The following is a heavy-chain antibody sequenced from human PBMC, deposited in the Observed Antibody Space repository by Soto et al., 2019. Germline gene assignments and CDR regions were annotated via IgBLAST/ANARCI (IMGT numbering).Heavy chain of an antibody. Sequence: ASETLSLTCTVSGGSISSYYWSWIRQPPGKGLEWIGYIYYSGSTNYNPSLKSRVTISVDTSKNQFSLKLSSVTAADTAVYYCAGSPSGYYRFYFDYWGQGTLVTVSS. CDR3: AGSPSGYYRFYFDY. CDR1: GGSISSYY. V-gene: IGHV4-59*08. CDR2: IYYSGST. D-gene: IGHD3-3*01. J-gene: IGHJ4*02.